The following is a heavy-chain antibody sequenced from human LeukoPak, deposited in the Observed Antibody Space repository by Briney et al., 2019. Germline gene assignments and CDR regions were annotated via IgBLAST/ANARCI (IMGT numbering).Heavy chain of an antibody. J-gene: IGHJ6*01. D-gene: IGHD2-2*02. V-gene: IGHV1-46*01. Sequence: ASVKVSCKASGYTFTSYYMHWVRQAPGQGLEWMGIINPSGGSTSYAQKFQGRVTMTRDKSTSTVYMELRSLRSEDTAVYYCARDRLDIVVVPAAIGNYYYGMDVWGQGTTVTVSS. CDR3: ARDRLDIVVVPAAIGNYYYGMDV. CDR2: INPSGGST. CDR1: GYTFTSYY.